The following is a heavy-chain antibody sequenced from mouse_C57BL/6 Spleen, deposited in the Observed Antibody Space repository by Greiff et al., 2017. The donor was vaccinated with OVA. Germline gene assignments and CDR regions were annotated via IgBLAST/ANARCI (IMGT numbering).Heavy chain of an antibody. V-gene: IGHV1-7*01. D-gene: IGHD2-5*01. Sequence: VQLVESGAELAKPGASVKLSCKASGYTFTSYWMHWVKQRPGQGLEWIGYINPSSGYTKYNPKFKNKATLTVDKSSSTASMQLSSLPYEDSAVYYCARGGYSKFRWYFDDWGTGTTVTVSS. CDR3: ARGGYSKFRWYFDD. CDR2: INPSSGYT. J-gene: IGHJ1*03. CDR1: GYTFTSYW.